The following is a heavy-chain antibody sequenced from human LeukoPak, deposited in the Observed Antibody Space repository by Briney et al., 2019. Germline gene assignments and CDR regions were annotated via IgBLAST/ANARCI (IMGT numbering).Heavy chain of an antibody. CDR2: ISYDGSNK. D-gene: IGHD3-10*01. V-gene: IGHV3-30*18. CDR1: GFTFSSYG. Sequence: GRSLRLSCAASGFTFSSYGMHWVRQAPGKGLEWVAVISYDGSNKYYADSVKGRFTISRDNSKNTLYLQMNSLRAEDTAVYYCAKALEYYYGSGASWGQGTMVTVSS. CDR3: AKALEYYYGSGAS. J-gene: IGHJ3*01.